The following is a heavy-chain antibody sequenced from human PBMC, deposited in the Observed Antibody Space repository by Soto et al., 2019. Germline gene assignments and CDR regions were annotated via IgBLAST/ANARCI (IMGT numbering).Heavy chain of an antibody. CDR2: INAGNGNT. V-gene: IGHV1-3*01. D-gene: IGHD3-10*01. J-gene: IGHJ4*02. CDR3: ARDLGFGLSDY. CDR1: GYTFTSYA. Sequence: QVQLVQSGAEVKKPGASVKVSCKACGYTFTSYAMHWVRQAPGQRLEWMGWINAGNGNTKYSQKFQGRVTITRDTSASTAYMELSGLRSEDTAVYSCARDLGFGLSDYWGQGTLVTVSS.